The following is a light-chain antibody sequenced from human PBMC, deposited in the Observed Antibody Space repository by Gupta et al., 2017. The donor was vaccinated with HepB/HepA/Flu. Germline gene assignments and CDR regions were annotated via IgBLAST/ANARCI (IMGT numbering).Light chain of an antibody. Sequence: QSVLTQPPSESGTPGQRVTISCSGSSSDIGANTVNWYQHRPGTAPKLLIFNNAERPSGVPDRFAGSKSGTSASLAISGLQSEDEAAFYCATGDDRLNGVVFGGGTKLTVL. CDR3: ATGDDRLNGVV. CDR2: NNA. CDR1: SSDIGANT. J-gene: IGLJ2*01. V-gene: IGLV1-44*01.